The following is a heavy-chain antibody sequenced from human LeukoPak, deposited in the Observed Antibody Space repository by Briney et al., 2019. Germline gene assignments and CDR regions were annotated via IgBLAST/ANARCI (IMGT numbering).Heavy chain of an antibody. D-gene: IGHD5-24*01. CDR1: GFTFSSYA. V-gene: IGHV3-30*19. Sequence: GKSLRLSCAASGFTFSSYAMHWVRQAPGKGLEWLALVWYDGSNKYYADSVKGRFTISRDNSKNTLYLQMNSLRAEDTAVYYCARDRRWLQYFDYWGQGTLVTVSS. CDR3: ARDRRWLQYFDY. CDR2: VWYDGSNK. J-gene: IGHJ4*02.